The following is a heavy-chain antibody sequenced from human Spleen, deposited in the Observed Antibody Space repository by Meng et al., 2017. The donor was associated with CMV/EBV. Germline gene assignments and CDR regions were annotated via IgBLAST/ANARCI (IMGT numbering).Heavy chain of an antibody. CDR3: ARGNSGREWFDP. CDR1: GGSISSSSYY. D-gene: IGHD6-19*01. CDR2: IYYSGST. V-gene: IGHV4-39*07. Sequence: QLQEVGPGLVKPSETLSLPCLVSGGSISSSSYYWGWIRQPPGKGLEWIGSIYYSGSTYYNPSLKSRVTISVDTSKNQFSLKLSSVTAADTAVYYCARGNSGREWFDPWGQGTLVTVSS. J-gene: IGHJ5*02.